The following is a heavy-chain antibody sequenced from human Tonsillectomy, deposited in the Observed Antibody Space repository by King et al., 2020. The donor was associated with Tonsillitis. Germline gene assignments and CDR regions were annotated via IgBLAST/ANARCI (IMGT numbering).Heavy chain of an antibody. V-gene: IGHV4-59*01. CDR3: ARATQWWLPLEY. D-gene: IGHD5-12*01. CDR1: GGSISSYY. J-gene: IGHJ4*02. Sequence: VQLQESGPGLVKPSETLSLTCSVSGGSISSYYWSWIRQPPGKGLEWIGYIYYSGSTNYNPSLKSRVTISVDTSKNQFSLKLSSVTAADTAVYYCARATQWWLPLEYWGQGTLVTVSS. CDR2: IYYSGST.